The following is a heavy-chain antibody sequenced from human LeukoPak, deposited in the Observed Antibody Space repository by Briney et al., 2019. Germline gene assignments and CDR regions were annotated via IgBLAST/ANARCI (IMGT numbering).Heavy chain of an antibody. J-gene: IGHJ4*02. CDR3: ARDLLKVRYYFDY. Sequence: SGGSLRLSCAASGFSISDYYMSWVRQAPGKGLEWIAYISSGAGSTIKYADSVKGRFTISRDNAQNSVFLQMNSLRAEDTAVYYCARDLLKVRYYFDYWGQGTLVTVSS. CDR2: ISSGAGSTI. V-gene: IGHV3-11*04. D-gene: IGHD4-17*01. CDR1: GFSISDYY.